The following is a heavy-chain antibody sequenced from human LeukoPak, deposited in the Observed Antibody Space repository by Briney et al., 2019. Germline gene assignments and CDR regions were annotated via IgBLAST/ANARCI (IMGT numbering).Heavy chain of an antibody. D-gene: IGHD2-15*01. Sequence: GGSLRLSCAASGFTFSSYAMSWVRQAPGKGLEWVSAISGSGGSTYYADSVKGRFTISRDNSKNTLYLQVNSLRAEDTAVYYCAKVEPGYCSGGSCYLSDYWGQGTLVTVSS. V-gene: IGHV3-23*01. CDR3: AKVEPGYCSGGSCYLSDY. CDR2: ISGSGGST. J-gene: IGHJ4*02. CDR1: GFTFSSYA.